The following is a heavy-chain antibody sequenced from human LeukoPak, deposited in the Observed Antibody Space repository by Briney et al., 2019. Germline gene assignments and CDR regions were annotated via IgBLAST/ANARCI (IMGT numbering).Heavy chain of an antibody. CDR3: ASSVIAARTAFDI. CDR2: IYTSGYT. J-gene: IGHJ3*02. D-gene: IGHD6-6*01. Sequence: SETLSLTCTVSGGSISSHYWSWVRQPPGKGLEWFGYIYTSGYTNYNPSLRSRITISLDTSKNQFSLRLSSVTAADTAVYFCASSVIAARTAFDIWGQGTMVTVSS. V-gene: IGHV4-4*09. CDR1: GGSISSHY.